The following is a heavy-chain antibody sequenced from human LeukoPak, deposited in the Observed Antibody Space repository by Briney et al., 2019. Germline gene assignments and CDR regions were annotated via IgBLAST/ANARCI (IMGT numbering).Heavy chain of an antibody. D-gene: IGHD3-10*01. J-gene: IGHJ4*02. CDR2: INPNSGGT. Sequence: ASVKVSCKASGYTFTGYYMHWVRQAPGQGLEWMGWINPNSGGTNYAQKFQGRVTMTRDTSISTAYMELSRLRSEDTAVYYCARDRLLWFGELPYVDYWGQGTLVTVSS. CDR1: GYTFTGYY. CDR3: ARDRLLWFGELPYVDY. V-gene: IGHV1-2*02.